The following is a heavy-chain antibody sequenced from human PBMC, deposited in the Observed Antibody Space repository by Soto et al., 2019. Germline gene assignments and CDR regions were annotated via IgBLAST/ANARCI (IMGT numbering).Heavy chain of an antibody. Sequence: PSQTLSLTCAIPGDSVSGNSAAWNWIRQSPSRGLEWLGRTYYRSKWYNDYAVSVKSRITINPDTSKNQFSLQLNSVTPGDTAVYYCARGSWLRLRGWFDPWGQGTLVTVS. V-gene: IGHV6-1*01. J-gene: IGHJ5*02. CDR1: GDSVSGNSAA. CDR3: ARGSWLRLRGWFDP. CDR2: TYYRSKWYN. D-gene: IGHD5-12*01.